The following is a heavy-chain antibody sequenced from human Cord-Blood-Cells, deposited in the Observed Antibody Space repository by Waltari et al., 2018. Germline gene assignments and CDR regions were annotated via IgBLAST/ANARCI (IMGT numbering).Heavy chain of an antibody. D-gene: IGHD6-19*01. Sequence: QLQLQESGPGLVQPSETLSLTCTAAGRPISSSSYYWGSLRQPPGQGLAWIGSIYYSGSTYYNPSLKSRVTISVDTSKNQFSLKLSSVTAADTAVYYCAKYSSGWYWYFDLWGRGTLVTVSS. CDR2: IYYSGST. J-gene: IGHJ2*01. CDR3: AKYSSGWYWYFDL. CDR1: GRPISSSSYY. V-gene: IGHV4-39*01.